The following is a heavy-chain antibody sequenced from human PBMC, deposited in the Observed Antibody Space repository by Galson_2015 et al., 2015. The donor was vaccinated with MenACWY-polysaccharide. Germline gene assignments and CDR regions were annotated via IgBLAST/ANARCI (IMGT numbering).Heavy chain of an antibody. CDR3: ARDDYDFWSGLGNYYGMDV. J-gene: IGHJ6*02. D-gene: IGHD3-3*01. CDR2: IIPILGIA. Sequence: SVKVSCKASGYTFTSYGISWVRQAPGQGLEWMGRIIPILGIANYAQKFQGRVTITADKSTSTAYMELSSLRSEDTAVYYCARDDYDFWSGLGNYYGMDVWGQGTTVTVSS. CDR1: GYTFTSYG. V-gene: IGHV1-69*04.